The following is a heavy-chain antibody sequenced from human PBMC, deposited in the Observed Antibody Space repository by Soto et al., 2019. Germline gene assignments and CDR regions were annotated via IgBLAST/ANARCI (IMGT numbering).Heavy chain of an antibody. CDR3: ARGDYGTGGYPFPYFDY. J-gene: IGHJ4*02. CDR2: INPDSGAT. V-gene: IGHV1-2*02. CDR1: GYSFTGYY. D-gene: IGHD2-8*02. Sequence: HLVQSGAEVKRPGASLKVSCKASGYSFTGYYIHWVRQAPGQGLEWMGWINPDSGATNYAQNFQGRVTLTSDTSISTASMDLTSLTSDDTAVYYCARGDYGTGGYPFPYFDYGGQGTLVIVSS.